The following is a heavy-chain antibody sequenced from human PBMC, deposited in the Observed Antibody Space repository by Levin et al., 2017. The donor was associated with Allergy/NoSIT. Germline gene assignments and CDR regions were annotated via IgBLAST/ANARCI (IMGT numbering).Heavy chain of an antibody. CDR3: ARGDVLRYFEWSRDPVDL. Sequence: SQTLSLTCTVSGGSINSGSYHWNWLRQPAGKGLEWIGHIYTSGTTNYNPSLKSRVNISVDRSKNQISLKLSSVTAADTAVYYCARGDVLRYFEWSRDPVDLWGQGTLVTVSS. D-gene: IGHD3-9*01. J-gene: IGHJ5*02. V-gene: IGHV4-61*09. CDR2: IYTSGTT. CDR1: GGSINSGSYH.